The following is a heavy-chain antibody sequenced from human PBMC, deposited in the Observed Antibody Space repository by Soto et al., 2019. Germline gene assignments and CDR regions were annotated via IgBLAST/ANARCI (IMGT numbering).Heavy chain of an antibody. CDR3: AGEPKGGAYDMDV. CDR1: RFTFRIYD. J-gene: IGHJ6*02. Sequence: QENLVESGGGVVQPGASLRLSCAASRFTFRIYDMHWVRQAPGKGLEWVALIWSDGSRTFYADSVKGRFTISRANSTGTLYLQLSGLRAEDSAVYYCAGEPKGGAYDMDVWGQWTTVTVSS. V-gene: IGHV3-33*01. D-gene: IGHD3-16*01. CDR2: IWSDGSRT.